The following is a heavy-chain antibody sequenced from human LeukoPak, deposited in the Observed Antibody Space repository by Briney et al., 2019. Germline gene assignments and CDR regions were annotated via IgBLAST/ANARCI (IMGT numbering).Heavy chain of an antibody. CDR2: IYYSGST. D-gene: IGHD5-24*01. V-gene: IGHV4-59*01. CDR3: ARALDGYSLGVDY. Sequence: SETLSLTCTVSGGSISSYYWSWIRQPPGKGLEWIGYIYYSGSTNYNPSLKSRVTISVDTSKNQFSLKLSSVTAADTAVYYCARALDGYSLGVDYWGQGTLVTVSS. CDR1: GGSISSYY. J-gene: IGHJ4*02.